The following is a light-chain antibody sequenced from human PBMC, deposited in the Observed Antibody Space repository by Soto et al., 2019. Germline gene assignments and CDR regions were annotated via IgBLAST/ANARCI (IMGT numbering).Light chain of an antibody. CDR1: PSISSY. Sequence: DIQMPQSPSSLSASVGESLTITCRASPSISSYLNWYQQKPGKANKLLIYAASSLQSEVPSRFSGSGSGTDFTLTISSLQPEDSAAYYCQQSYSTPLTFGGGTKVDIK. CDR3: QQSYSTPLT. V-gene: IGKV1-39*01. J-gene: IGKJ4*01. CDR2: AAS.